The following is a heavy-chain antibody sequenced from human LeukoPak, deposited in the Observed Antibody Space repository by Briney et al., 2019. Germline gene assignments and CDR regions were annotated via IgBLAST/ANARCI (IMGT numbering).Heavy chain of an antibody. V-gene: IGHV4-34*01. CDR1: GGSFSGSY. Sequence: SETLSLTCAVYGGSFSGSYWSWIRQPPGKGLEWVGEINHSGSTNYHPSLKSRVTISIDTSKNQFSLKLRSVTAADTAVYYCTRSPPPGATAYGVVDLWGQGTLVTVSS. J-gene: IGHJ4*02. D-gene: IGHD3-16*01. CDR3: TRSPPPGATAYGVVDL. CDR2: INHSGST.